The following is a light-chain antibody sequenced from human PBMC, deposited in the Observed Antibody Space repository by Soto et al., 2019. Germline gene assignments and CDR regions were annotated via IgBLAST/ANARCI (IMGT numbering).Light chain of an antibody. CDR3: SSYAGSNNLV. V-gene: IGLV2-8*01. Sequence: QSALTQPPSASGSPGQSVTISCTGTSSDIGGYDYVSWYQQQPGKAPKLIIYEVSKRPSGVPDRFSGSKSGNTASLTVSGLPADDEADYYCSSYAGSNNLVFAGGTQLTVL. CDR2: EVS. J-gene: IGLJ3*02. CDR1: SSDIGGYDY.